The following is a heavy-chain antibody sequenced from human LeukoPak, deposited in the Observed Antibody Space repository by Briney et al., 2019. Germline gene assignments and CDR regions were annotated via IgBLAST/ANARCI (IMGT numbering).Heavy chain of an antibody. Sequence: MASETLSLTCSVSGGSITSHNYYWGWIRQPPGKELEWVGSIYYTGSTYYNPSFQGRVTISIDTSKNHFSLDLSSVTAADTAVYYCARDVGLWFGELLGDAFDVWGQGTMVTVSS. V-gene: IGHV4-39*07. J-gene: IGHJ3*01. D-gene: IGHD3-10*01. CDR3: ARDVGLWFGELLGDAFDV. CDR2: IYYTGST. CDR1: GGSITSHNYY.